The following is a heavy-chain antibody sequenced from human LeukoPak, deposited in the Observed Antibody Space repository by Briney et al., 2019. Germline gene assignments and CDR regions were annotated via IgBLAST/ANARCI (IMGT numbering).Heavy chain of an antibody. D-gene: IGHD6-19*01. CDR3: ARGLSIAVAGRTGNY. V-gene: IGHV1-8*01. J-gene: IGHJ4*02. CDR2: MNPNSGNT. Sequence: MNPNSGNTGYAQKFQGRVTMTRNTSISTAYMELSSLRSEDTAVYYCARGLSIAVAGRTGNYWGQGTLVTVSS.